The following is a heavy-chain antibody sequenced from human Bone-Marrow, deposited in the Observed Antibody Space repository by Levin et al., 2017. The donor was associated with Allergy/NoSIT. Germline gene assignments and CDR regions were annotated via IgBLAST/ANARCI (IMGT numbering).Heavy chain of an antibody. V-gene: IGHV3-23*01. CDR2: ISGKGDKT. CDR3: TKDRQGVTTD. Sequence: SCAASGFMFTSYAVGWVRQAPGKGLEWVSSISGKGDKTYYADSVRGRFTISRDNSKNTLFLQMSSLRAEDTATYYCTKDRQGVTTDWGQGILVIVSS. D-gene: IGHD4-17*01. CDR1: GFMFTSYA. J-gene: IGHJ4*02.